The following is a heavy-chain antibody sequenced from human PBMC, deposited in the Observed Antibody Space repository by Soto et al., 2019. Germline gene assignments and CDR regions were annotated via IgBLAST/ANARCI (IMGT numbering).Heavy chain of an antibody. CDR3: ARLSPSAGGRDLAC. J-gene: IGHJ4*02. D-gene: IGHD1-26*01. CDR1: GFSLSSYW. CDR2: MNQDGSES. V-gene: IGHV3-7*01. Sequence: EVQLVESGGGLVQPGGSLRLSCAASGFSLSSYWMSWVRQAPGKGLEWVANMNQDGSESDYVGSVKGRFTFTRDNAKNSLYLQMNSRRAEDTAVYYCARLSPSAGGRDLACWGQGTLVTVSS.